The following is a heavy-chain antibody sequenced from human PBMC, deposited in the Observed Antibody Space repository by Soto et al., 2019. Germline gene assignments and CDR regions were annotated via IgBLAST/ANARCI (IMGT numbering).Heavy chain of an antibody. J-gene: IGHJ3*01. V-gene: IGHV3-30*18. Sequence: GGSLRLSCAASGFSFSRYGVHWVRQAPGKGLEWVAVISYDESTTFYADSVKGRFTISRDNSKNTLFLQMNSLRPEDTAVYYCSKAMIGSYDSDAFDVWGQGTMVT. D-gene: IGHD3-22*01. CDR3: SKAMIGSYDSDAFDV. CDR1: GFSFSRYG. CDR2: ISYDESTT.